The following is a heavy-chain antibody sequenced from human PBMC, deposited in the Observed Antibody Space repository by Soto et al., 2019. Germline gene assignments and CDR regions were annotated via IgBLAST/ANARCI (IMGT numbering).Heavy chain of an antibody. D-gene: IGHD4-4*01. CDR3: AKGHSDSFGNYDYFGMDV. V-gene: IGHV3-23*01. J-gene: IGHJ6*02. Sequence: PXGSLRLSCAAAGFTFDNYGMSLVRQAPGRGLEWIGAITGAGGSTYNADSVKGRFTISRDNSKKTVYLQVDSLRVEDTAVYYCAKGHSDSFGNYDYFGMDVWGQGTTVTVSS. CDR2: ITGAGGST. CDR1: GFTFDNYG.